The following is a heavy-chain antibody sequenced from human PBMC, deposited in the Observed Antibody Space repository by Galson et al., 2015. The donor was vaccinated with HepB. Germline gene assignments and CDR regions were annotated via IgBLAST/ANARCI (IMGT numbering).Heavy chain of an antibody. Sequence: SLRLSCAASGFTFSSYAMHWVRQAPGKGLEYVSAISSNGGNTYYADSVKGRFTISRDNSKNTLYLQMSSLRAEDTAVYYCVKSYYGAGPGFAYWGQGTLVTVSS. J-gene: IGHJ4*02. D-gene: IGHD3-10*01. CDR3: VKSYYGAGPGFAY. V-gene: IGHV3-64D*06. CDR2: ISSNGGNT. CDR1: GFTFSSYA.